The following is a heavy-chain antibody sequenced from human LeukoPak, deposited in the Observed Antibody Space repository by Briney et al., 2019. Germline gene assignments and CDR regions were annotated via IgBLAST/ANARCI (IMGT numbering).Heavy chain of an antibody. J-gene: IGHJ6*03. Sequence: ASVKVSCKPSGYTFSLYGINWVRQAPGEGLEWMGWISGYNGHANYAQRFQGRVTLTTDASTNTAYMELRSLRSDDTAAYYCARAWLRRKYYYYMDVWAKGPRSPSR. V-gene: IGHV1-18*01. CDR3: ARAWLRRKYYYYMDV. CDR2: ISGYNGHA. D-gene: IGHD5-12*01. CDR1: GYTFSLYG.